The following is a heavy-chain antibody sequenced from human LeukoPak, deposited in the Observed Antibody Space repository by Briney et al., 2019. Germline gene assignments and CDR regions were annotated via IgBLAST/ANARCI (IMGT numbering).Heavy chain of an antibody. CDR3: ARVSDISVAAYFDY. J-gene: IGHJ4*02. CDR2: INWNGGST. D-gene: IGHD6-19*01. CDR1: GFTFDDYG. V-gene: IGHV3-20*04. Sequence: GGSLRLSCAASGFTFDDYGLSWVRQAPGKGLEWVSTINWNGGSTGYADSVKGRFAISRDNAKNSLYLQMNSLRAEDTALYYCARVSDISVAAYFDYWGQGTLVTVSS.